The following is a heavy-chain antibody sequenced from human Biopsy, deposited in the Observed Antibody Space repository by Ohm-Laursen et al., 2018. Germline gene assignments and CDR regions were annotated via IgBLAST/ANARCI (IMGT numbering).Heavy chain of an antibody. CDR2: IWYDGSNK. CDR1: GFTFSSYG. V-gene: IGHV3-33*06. CDR3: AKCMTGGSNYYFHH. D-gene: IGHD2-8*01. Sequence: SLRLSCAASGFTFSSYGMHWVRQAPGKGLEWVAAIWYDGSNKNYADSVKGRFTISRGNSKNTLYLQMNSLRGEDTAVYYCAKCMTGGSNYYFHHCGQGTLVTVSS. J-gene: IGHJ4*02.